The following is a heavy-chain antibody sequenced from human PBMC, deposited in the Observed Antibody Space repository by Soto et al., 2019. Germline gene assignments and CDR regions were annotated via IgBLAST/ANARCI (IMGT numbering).Heavy chain of an antibody. CDR2: MYYSGST. Sequence: QLQLQESGPGLVKPSETLSLTCTVSGGSISSSNYYWGWIRQPPGKGLEWIGSMYYSGSTYYNPSLKSRVSISVDTSMNQFSLQLSYVTAADTAVFYCARHPRYFSYYHYMDVWGKGTTVTVSS. CDR1: GGSISSSNYY. D-gene: IGHD3-9*01. V-gene: IGHV4-39*01. J-gene: IGHJ6*03. CDR3: ARHPRYFSYYHYMDV.